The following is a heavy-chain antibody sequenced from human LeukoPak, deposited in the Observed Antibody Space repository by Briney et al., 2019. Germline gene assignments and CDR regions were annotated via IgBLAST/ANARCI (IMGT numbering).Heavy chain of an antibody. V-gene: IGHV4-39*01. CDR3: ASMMYYDGSGSYYNPTYYSDY. J-gene: IGHJ4*02. D-gene: IGHD3-10*01. Sequence: SETLSLTCTVSGGSISSSRYYWGWIRQPPGKGLEWIGSVYYSGNTYYNPSLKSQVTISVDTSKNQFSLNLSSVTAADTAVYYCASMMYYDGSGSYYNPTYYSDYWGQGTLVTVSS. CDR1: GGSISSSRYY. CDR2: VYYSGNT.